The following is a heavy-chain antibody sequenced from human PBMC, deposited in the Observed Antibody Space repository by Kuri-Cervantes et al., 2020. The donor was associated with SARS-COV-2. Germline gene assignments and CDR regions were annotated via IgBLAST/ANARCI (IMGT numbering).Heavy chain of an antibody. CDR3: ARHLWSDGMDV. Sequence: GSLRLSCAVYGGSFSGYYWSWIRQPPGKGLEWIGEINHSGSTNYNPSLKSRVTISVDTSKNQFSLKLSSVTAADTAVYYCARHLWSDGMDVWGQGTMVTVSS. CDR1: GGSFSGYY. J-gene: IGHJ6*02. CDR2: INHSGST. V-gene: IGHV4-34*01. D-gene: IGHD2-8*02.